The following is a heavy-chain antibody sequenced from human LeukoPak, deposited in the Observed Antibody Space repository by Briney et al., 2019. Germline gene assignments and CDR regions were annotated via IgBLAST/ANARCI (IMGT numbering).Heavy chain of an antibody. CDR1: GFTFSSYS. CDR2: ISSSSSYI. J-gene: IGHJ4*02. CDR3: ARDPGDYYDSSGYYLPPLDY. V-gene: IGHV3-21*01. D-gene: IGHD3-22*01. Sequence: GGSLRLSCAASGFTFSSYSMNWVRQAPGKGLEWVSSISSSSSYIYYADSVKGRVTISRDNAKNSLYLQMNSLSAEDTAVYYCARDPGDYYDSSGYYLPPLDYWGQGTLVTVSS.